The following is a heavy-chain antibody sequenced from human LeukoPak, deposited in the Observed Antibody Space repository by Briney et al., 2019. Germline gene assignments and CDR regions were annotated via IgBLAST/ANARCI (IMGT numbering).Heavy chain of an antibody. CDR1: GFTFTSYD. CDR2: ISSSSSYI. CDR3: VRDSGGNAYDY. V-gene: IGHV3-21*01. D-gene: IGHD5-12*01. Sequence: GGSLRLSCAASGFTFTSYDINWVRQAPGKGLEWVSSISSSSSYIYYADSVKGRFTISRDNAKNSLYLQMNSLRAEDTAVYYCVRDSGGNAYDYWGQGTLVTVAS. J-gene: IGHJ4*02.